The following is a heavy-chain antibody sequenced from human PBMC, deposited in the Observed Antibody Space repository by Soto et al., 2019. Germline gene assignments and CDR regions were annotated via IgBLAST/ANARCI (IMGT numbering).Heavy chain of an antibody. Sequence: EVQLLESGGGLVQPGGSLRLSCAASGFTFSSYAMSWVRQAPGKGLEWVSAISGSGGSTYYADSVKGRFTISRDNSKNQLYLQMNSPRAEDTAVYYCAKDLDGSGNYYYYMDLWGKGTTVTVSS. CDR3: AKDLDGSGNYYYYMDL. CDR2: ISGSGGST. J-gene: IGHJ6*03. V-gene: IGHV3-23*01. CDR1: GFTFSSYA. D-gene: IGHD3-10*01.